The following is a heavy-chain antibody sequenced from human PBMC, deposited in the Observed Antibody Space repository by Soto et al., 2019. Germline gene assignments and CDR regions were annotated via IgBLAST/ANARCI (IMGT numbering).Heavy chain of an antibody. J-gene: IGHJ4*02. CDR1: GGSISSGGYY. V-gene: IGHV4-39*01. CDR2: IYYSGST. Sequence: SETLSLTCTVSGGSISSGGYYWSWIRQPPGKGLEWIGYIYYSGSTYYNPSLKSRVTISVDTSKNQFSLKLSSVTAADTAVYYCARHVAGYSSGLDYWGQGTLVTVSS. CDR3: ARHVAGYSSGLDY. D-gene: IGHD6-19*01.